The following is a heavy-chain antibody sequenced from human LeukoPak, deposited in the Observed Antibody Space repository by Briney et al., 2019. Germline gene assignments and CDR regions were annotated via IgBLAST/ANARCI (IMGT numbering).Heavy chain of an antibody. Sequence: KPSETLSLTCTVSGGSVSSGSYYWSWIRQHPGKGLEWIGYIYNSGNPYYNPSLKSRITISDDTSKNQFSLKLSSVTAADTAVYYCASRWDRAHDAFDIWGQGTMVTVSS. CDR1: GGSVSSGSYY. J-gene: IGHJ3*02. D-gene: IGHD1-26*01. CDR2: IYNSGNP. CDR3: ASRWDRAHDAFDI. V-gene: IGHV4-31*03.